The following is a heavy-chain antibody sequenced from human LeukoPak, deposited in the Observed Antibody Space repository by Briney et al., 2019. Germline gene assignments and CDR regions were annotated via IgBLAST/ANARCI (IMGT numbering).Heavy chain of an antibody. Sequence: PGGSLRLSCAASGFTFSSYAMHWVRQAPGKGLEWVAVISYDGSNKYYADSVKGRFTISRDNSKNTLSLQMNSLRAEDTAVYYCARDVYYYDSSGYYYYYYGMDVWGQGTTVTVSS. V-gene: IGHV3-30-3*01. D-gene: IGHD3-22*01. CDR1: GFTFSSYA. CDR3: ARDVYYYDSSGYYYYYYGMDV. J-gene: IGHJ6*02. CDR2: ISYDGSNK.